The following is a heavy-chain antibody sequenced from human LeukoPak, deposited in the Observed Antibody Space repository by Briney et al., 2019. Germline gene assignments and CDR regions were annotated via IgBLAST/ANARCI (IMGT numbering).Heavy chain of an antibody. CDR1: GYTFTSNG. Sequence: ASVKVSCKASGYTFTSNGISWVRQAPGQGLEWMGWINPNSGGTNYAQKFQGRVTMTRDTSISTAYMELSRLRSDDTAVYYCARIYYDSSGYYLLDYWGQGTLVTVSS. J-gene: IGHJ4*02. CDR3: ARIYYDSSGYYLLDY. D-gene: IGHD3-22*01. V-gene: IGHV1-2*02. CDR2: INPNSGGT.